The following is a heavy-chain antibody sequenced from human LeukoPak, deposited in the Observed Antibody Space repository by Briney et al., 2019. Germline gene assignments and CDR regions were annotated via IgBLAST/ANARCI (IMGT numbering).Heavy chain of an antibody. CDR1: GGSISSSSYY. CDR2: IYYSGST. V-gene: IGHV4-39*01. J-gene: IGHJ4*02. Sequence: SETLSLTCTVSGGSISSSSYYWGWIRQPPGKGLEWIGSIYYSGSTYYNPSLKSRVTISVDTSKNQFSLKLSSVTAADTAIYYCARNDVYFDYWGQGTLDTVSS. CDR3: ARNDVYFDY.